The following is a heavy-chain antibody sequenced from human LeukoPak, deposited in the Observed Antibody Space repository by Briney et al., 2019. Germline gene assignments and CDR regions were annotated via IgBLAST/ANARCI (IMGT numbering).Heavy chain of an antibody. V-gene: IGHV1-2*04. D-gene: IGHD1-26*01. CDR1: GYTFTGYY. CDR3: AREGGIVGAHFDY. J-gene: IGHJ4*02. CDR2: INPNSGGT. Sequence: ASVKVSCKASGYTFTGYYMHWVRQAPGQGLEWMGWINPNSGGTNYAQKFQGWVTMTRDTSISTAYMELSRLRSDDTAVYYCAREGGIVGAHFDYWGQGTLVTVSS.